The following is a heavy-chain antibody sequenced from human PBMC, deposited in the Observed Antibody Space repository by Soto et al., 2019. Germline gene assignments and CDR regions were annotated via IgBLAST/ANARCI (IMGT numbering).Heavy chain of an antibody. CDR3: ARVTLGAAVDP. CDR2: IYYSGST. V-gene: IGHV4-31*03. CDR1: GGSISSGGYY. Sequence: QVQLQESGPGLVKPSQTLSLTCTVSGGSISSGGYYWSWLRQQPGKGLEWIGYIYYSGSTYYNPSLKSRVTISVDTSKNQFSLKLSSVTAADTAVYCCARVTLGAAVDPWGQGTLVTVSS. J-gene: IGHJ5*02. D-gene: IGHD6-19*01.